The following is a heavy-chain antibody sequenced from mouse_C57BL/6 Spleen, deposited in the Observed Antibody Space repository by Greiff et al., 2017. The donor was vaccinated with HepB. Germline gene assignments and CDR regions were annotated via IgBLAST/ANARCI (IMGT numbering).Heavy chain of an antibody. J-gene: IGHJ1*03. Sequence: QVQLQQSGPELVKPGASVKLSCKASGYTFTSYDINWVKQRPGQGLEWIGWIYPRDGSTKYNEKFKGKATLTVDTSSSTAYMELHSLTSEDSAVYFCARGGYGNYRYFDVWGTGTTVTVAS. V-gene: IGHV1-85*01. CDR2: IYPRDGST. D-gene: IGHD2-1*01. CDR1: GYTFTSYD. CDR3: ARGGYGNYRYFDV.